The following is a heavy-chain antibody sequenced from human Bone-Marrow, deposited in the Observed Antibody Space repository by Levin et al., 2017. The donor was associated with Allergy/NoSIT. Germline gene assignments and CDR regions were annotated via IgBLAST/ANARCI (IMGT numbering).Heavy chain of an antibody. V-gene: IGHV3-48*02. CDR2: ISSSSSTI. Sequence: GGSLRLSCAASGFTFSSYSMNWVRQAPGKALEWVSYISSSSSTIYYADSVKGRFTISRDNAKNSLYLQMNSLRDEDTAVYYCARDCSGGSCYSTFDYWGQGTLVTVSS. D-gene: IGHD2-15*01. CDR3: ARDCSGGSCYSTFDY. J-gene: IGHJ4*02. CDR1: GFTFSSYS.